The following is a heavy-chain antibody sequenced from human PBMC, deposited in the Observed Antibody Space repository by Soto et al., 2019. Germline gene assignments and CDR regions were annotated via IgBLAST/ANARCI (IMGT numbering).Heavy chain of an antibody. J-gene: IGHJ6*02. CDR1: GFTFSSYE. D-gene: IGHD3-10*01. CDR3: ARTRFGELLLGYYYYYYGMDV. CDR2: ISSNGSTI. V-gene: IGHV3-48*03. Sequence: GGSLRLSCAASGFTFSSYEMNWVRQAPGKGLEWVSYISSNGSTIYYADSVKGRFTISRDNAKNSLYLQMNSLRAEDTAVYYCARTRFGELLLGYYYYYYGMDVWGQGTTVTVSS.